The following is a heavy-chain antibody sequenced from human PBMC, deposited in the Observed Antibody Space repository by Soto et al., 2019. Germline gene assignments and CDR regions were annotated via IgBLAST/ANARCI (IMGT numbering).Heavy chain of an antibody. CDR3: ARDVSPGSSGLYFDAFDI. V-gene: IGHV3-7*05. Sequence: EVQLVESGGGLVQPGGSLTLSCAASGFAFSSYWMTWVRQAPGKGLEWVANIRNDGSQRSNLDSVRGRFTISRDNSKNSLYLQMNSLRAEDTALYFCARDVSPGSSGLYFDAFDIWGQGTMVTVSS. D-gene: IGHD6-25*01. CDR2: IRNDGSQR. CDR1: GFAFSSYW. J-gene: IGHJ3*02.